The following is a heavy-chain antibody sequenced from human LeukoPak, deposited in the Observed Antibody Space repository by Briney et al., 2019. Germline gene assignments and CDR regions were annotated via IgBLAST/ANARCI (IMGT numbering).Heavy chain of an antibody. CDR2: INSDGSST. CDR1: GFTFSSYW. CDR3: ARDRYDSYYYDSSGTKFDY. Sequence: GGSLRLSCAASGFTFSSYWMHWVRQAPGKGLVWVSRINSDGSSTSYADSVKGRFTISRDNAKNTLYLQMNGLRAEDTAVYYCARDRYDSYYYDSSGTKFDYWGQGTLVTVSS. V-gene: IGHV3-74*01. D-gene: IGHD3-22*01. J-gene: IGHJ4*02.